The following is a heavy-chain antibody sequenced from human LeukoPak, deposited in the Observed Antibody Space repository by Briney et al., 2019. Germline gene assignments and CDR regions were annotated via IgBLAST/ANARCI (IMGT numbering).Heavy chain of an antibody. V-gene: IGHV4-59*08. D-gene: IGHD1-26*01. J-gene: IGHJ4*02. CDR2: IYSGGST. CDR3: ARHESAVGALFY. Sequence: SETLSLTCTVSGGSISRYYWSWIRQPPGKGLEWIGYIYSGGSTNSNPSLKSRVTISVDTSKNNFSLRLASVTAADTAMYYGARHESAVGALFYWAQGTLVTVSS. CDR1: GGSISRYY.